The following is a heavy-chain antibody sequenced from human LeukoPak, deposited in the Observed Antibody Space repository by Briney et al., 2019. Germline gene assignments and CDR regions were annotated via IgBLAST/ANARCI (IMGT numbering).Heavy chain of an antibody. Sequence: GASVKVSCKASGYTFTGYYMHWVRQAPGQGLEWMGWISAYNGNTNYAQKLQGRVTMTTDTSTSTAYMELRSLRSDDTAVYYCASFPSAMDAFDIWGQGTMVTVSS. CDR1: GYTFTGYY. CDR2: ISAYNGNT. J-gene: IGHJ3*02. D-gene: IGHD2-2*01. V-gene: IGHV1-18*04. CDR3: ASFPSAMDAFDI.